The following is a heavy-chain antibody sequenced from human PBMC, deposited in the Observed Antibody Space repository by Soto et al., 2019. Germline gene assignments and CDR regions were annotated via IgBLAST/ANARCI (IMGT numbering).Heavy chain of an antibody. J-gene: IGHJ4*02. V-gene: IGHV1-69*01. CDR2: IIPILGTA. Sequence: QVQLVQSGAEVKKPGSSVTVSCKAFGGTFSSYSINWVRQAPGQGLEWMGEIIPILGTANYAQKFQGRVTITADESTSSAYKELSCLRSEDTAVYYCARHGGRHSGGIDYWGQGTLVTVSS. D-gene: IGHD1-26*01. CDR3: ARHGGRHSGGIDY. CDR1: GGTFSSYS.